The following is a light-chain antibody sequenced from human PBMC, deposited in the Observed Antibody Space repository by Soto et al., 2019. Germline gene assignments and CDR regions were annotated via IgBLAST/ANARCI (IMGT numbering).Light chain of an antibody. Sequence: EIVLTQSPATLPLSPGERATLSCRASQSVSSYLAWYQQKPGQAPRLLIYDASKRATGIPARFTGSGSGTDFTLTISGLEPEDVAGYYCQQRNNWPVTFGQGTRVEIK. CDR1: QSVSSY. V-gene: IGKV3-11*01. CDR2: DAS. J-gene: IGKJ1*01. CDR3: QQRNNWPVT.